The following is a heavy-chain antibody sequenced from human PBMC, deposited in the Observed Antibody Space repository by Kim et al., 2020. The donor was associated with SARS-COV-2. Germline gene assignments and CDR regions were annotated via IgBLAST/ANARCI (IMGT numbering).Heavy chain of an antibody. Sequence: SYADAVKGRFTISRDNAKNTLYLQMNSLRAEDTAVYYCARAFRRDGYRDYWGQGTLVTVSS. J-gene: IGHJ4*02. CDR3: ARAFRRDGYRDY. D-gene: IGHD5-12*01. V-gene: IGHV3-74*01.